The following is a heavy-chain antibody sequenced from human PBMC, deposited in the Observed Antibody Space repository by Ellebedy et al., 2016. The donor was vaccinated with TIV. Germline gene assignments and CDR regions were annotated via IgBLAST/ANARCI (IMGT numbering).Heavy chain of an antibody. CDR3: ARCSTSWWGLFAP. Sequence: AASVKVSCKASGYTFSSYAIHWVRQAPGQNPEWVGWINTDNGNTKYSQKFQGRVTISRDTSASTAYMELTNLKSEDTAVNYCARCSTSWWGLFAPWGQGTLVTVSS. D-gene: IGHD2-15*01. V-gene: IGHV1-3*04. J-gene: IGHJ5*02. CDR2: INTDNGNT. CDR1: GYTFSSYA.